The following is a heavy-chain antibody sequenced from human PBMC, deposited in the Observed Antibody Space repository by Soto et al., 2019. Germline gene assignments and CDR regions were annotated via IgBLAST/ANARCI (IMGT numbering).Heavy chain of an antibody. CDR3: ARQFGSAVAEAGFDY. Sequence: SETLSLTCTVSGDSISSNTYYWGWIRQPPGKGLEWIGSIYYSGSTYYNPSLKSRVTISVDTSKNQFSLKLSSVTAADTAVYYCARQFGSAVAEAGFDYWGQGTLVTVSS. V-gene: IGHV4-39*01. D-gene: IGHD6-13*01. J-gene: IGHJ4*02. CDR1: GDSISSNTYY. CDR2: IYYSGST.